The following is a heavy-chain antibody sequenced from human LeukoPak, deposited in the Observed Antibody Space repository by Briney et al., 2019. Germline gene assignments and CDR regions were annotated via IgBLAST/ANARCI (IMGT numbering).Heavy chain of an antibody. CDR3: ARGDLDY. CDR2: VFSDGRT. D-gene: IGHD2-21*02. CDR1: GITFNTNY. Sequence: GGSPRLSCAASGITFNTNYMSWVRQAPGKGLEWVSNVFSDGRTFYADSVKGRFTISRDSSKNSIFLQMNSLRAEDTAVYYCARGDLDYWGQGTLVTVSS. V-gene: IGHV3-53*01. J-gene: IGHJ4*02.